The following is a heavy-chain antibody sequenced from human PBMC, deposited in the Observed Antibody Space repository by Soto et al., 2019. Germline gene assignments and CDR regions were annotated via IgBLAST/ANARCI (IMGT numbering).Heavy chain of an antibody. CDR3: ASTSSSGFSRYYYYYGMDV. V-gene: IGHV4-4*07. CDR2: IYTSGST. Sequence: SETLSLTCTVSGSSISSYYWSWIRQPAGKGLEWIGRIYTSGSTNYNPSLKSRVTMSVDTSKNQFSLKLSSVTAADTAVYYCASTSSSGFSRYYYYYGMDVWGQGTTVTVSS. CDR1: GSSISSYY. J-gene: IGHJ6*02. D-gene: IGHD6-19*01.